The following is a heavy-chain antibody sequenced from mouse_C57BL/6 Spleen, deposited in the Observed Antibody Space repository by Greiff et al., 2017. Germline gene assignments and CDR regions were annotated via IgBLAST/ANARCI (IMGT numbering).Heavy chain of an antibody. Sequence: LVKPGASVKISCKASGYAFSSSWMNWVKQRPGKGLEWIGRIYPGDGDTNYNGKFKGKATLTADKSSSTAYMQLSSLTSEDSAVYFCARGEHYYGIGAMDYWGQGTSVTVSS. CDR1: GYAFSSSW. CDR2: IYPGDGDT. D-gene: IGHD1-1*01. V-gene: IGHV1-82*01. CDR3: ARGEHYYGIGAMDY. J-gene: IGHJ4*01.